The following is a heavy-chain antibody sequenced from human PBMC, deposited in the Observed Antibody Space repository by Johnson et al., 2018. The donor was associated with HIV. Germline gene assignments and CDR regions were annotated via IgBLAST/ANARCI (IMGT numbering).Heavy chain of an antibody. J-gene: IGHJ3*01. CDR2: INWNGVRT. CDR3: ARGIVEVQPRYRLLRDDVFDV. V-gene: IGHV3-20*04. Sequence: VHLVESGGGVVRPGGSLRLSCAAAGFTFDDYGMSWVRQAPGKGLEWVSGINWNGVRTGYLDSMKGRFTISRDNAKNSLYLQMNSLRAKDTALYYCARGIVEVQPRYRLLRDDVFDVWGQGTMVTVSS. CDR1: GFTFDDYG. D-gene: IGHD2-15*01.